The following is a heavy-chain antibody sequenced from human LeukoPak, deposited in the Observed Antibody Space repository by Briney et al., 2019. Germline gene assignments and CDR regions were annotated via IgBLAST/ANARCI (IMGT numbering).Heavy chain of an antibody. D-gene: IGHD4-11*01. CDR3: ARDPRGGYSNLYP. CDR2: INTNTGNP. J-gene: IGHJ5*02. CDR1: GYTFTGYA. V-gene: IGHV7-4-1*02. Sequence: GASVKVSCKASGYTFTGYAMNWVRQAPGQGLEWMGWINTNTGNPTYAQGFTGRFVFSLDTSVNTAYLQISSLKTEDTAVYYCARDPRGGYSNLYPWGQGTLVTVSS.